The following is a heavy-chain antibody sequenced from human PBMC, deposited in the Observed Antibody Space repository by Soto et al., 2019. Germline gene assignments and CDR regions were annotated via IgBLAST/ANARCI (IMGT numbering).Heavy chain of an antibody. D-gene: IGHD4-17*01. CDR3: ARWGTYGDSPLAY. CDR2: IYYSGST. Sequence: SDTCSVADGSRSSGGYYCSRKRQHPGKGLEWIGYIYYSGSTYYNPPLKSRVTISVDTSKNQFSLKLSSVTAADTAVYYCARWGTYGDSPLAYWGQGTLVTVSS. V-gene: IGHV4-31*03. CDR1: DGSRSSGGYY. J-gene: IGHJ4*02.